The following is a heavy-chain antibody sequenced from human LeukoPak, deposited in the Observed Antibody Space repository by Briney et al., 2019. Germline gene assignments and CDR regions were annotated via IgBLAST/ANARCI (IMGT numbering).Heavy chain of an antibody. J-gene: IGHJ4*02. D-gene: IGHD2-15*01. CDR2: ISAYNGNT. CDR3: ARSVVVAATEPSYYFDY. Sequence: ASVKVSCKASGYTFTSYGISWVRQAPGQGLEWMGWISAYNGNTNYAQKLQGRVTMTTDTSTSTAYMELRSPRSDDTAVYYCARSVVVAATEPSYYFDYWGQGTLVTVSS. V-gene: IGHV1-18*01. CDR1: GYTFTSYG.